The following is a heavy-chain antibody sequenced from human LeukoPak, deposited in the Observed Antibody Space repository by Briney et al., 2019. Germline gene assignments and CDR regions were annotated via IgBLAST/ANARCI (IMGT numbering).Heavy chain of an antibody. CDR2: INPNSGGT. CDR3: ARVPKATPGHFDY. CDR1: GCTFTGYY. V-gene: IGHV1-2*02. J-gene: IGHJ4*02. Sequence: GASVKVSCKASGCTFTGYYMHWVRQAPGQGLEWMGWINPNSGGTNYAQKFKGRVTMTRDTSISTAYMELSRLRSDDTAVYYCARVPKATPGHFDYWGQGTLVTVSS.